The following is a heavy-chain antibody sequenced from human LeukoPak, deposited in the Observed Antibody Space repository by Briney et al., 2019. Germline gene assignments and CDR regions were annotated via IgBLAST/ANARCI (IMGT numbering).Heavy chain of an antibody. J-gene: IGHJ5*02. CDR1: GYTFTGYY. CDR2: INPSGGST. CDR3: ARGAEGTWFDP. V-gene: IGHV1-46*01. Sequence: GASVKVSCKASGYTFTGYYMHWARQAPGQGLEWMGIINPSGGSTSYAQKFQGRVTMTRDTSTSTVYMELSSLRSEDTAVYYCARGAEGTWFDPWGQGTLVTVSS.